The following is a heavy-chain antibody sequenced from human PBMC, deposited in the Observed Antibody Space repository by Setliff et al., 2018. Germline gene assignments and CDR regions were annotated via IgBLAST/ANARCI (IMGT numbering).Heavy chain of an antibody. CDR3: ARGGYNNFWSGYYTGISDWYLDL. V-gene: IGHV4-61*09. Sequence: PSETLSLTCTVSDDSISSRHYYWSWIRQPAGKGLEWLGQIYTSWSTNYNPSLKGRATLSIDASKNQFSLKLSSVTAADTAVYYCARGGYNNFWSGYYTGISDWYLDLWGRGTLVTVSS. CDR2: IYTSWST. J-gene: IGHJ2*01. D-gene: IGHD3-3*01. CDR1: DDSISSRHYY.